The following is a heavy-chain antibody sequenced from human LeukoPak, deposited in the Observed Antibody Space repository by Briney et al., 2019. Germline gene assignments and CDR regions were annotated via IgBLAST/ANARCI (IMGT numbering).Heavy chain of an antibody. V-gene: IGHV4-30-4*01. Sequence: PSETLSLTCTVSSGSISSGDYYWSWIRQPPGKGLEWIEYIYYSGSTNYNPSLESRVTISVDTSKNQFSLKLSSVTAADTAVYYCARSRPGYSSSWWGLDYWGQGTLVTVSS. J-gene: IGHJ4*02. CDR2: IYYSGST. CDR3: ARSRPGYSSSWWGLDY. D-gene: IGHD6-13*01. CDR1: SGSISSGDYY.